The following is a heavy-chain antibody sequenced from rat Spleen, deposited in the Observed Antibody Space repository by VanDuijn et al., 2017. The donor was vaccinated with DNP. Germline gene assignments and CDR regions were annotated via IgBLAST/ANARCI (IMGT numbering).Heavy chain of an antibody. CDR1: SLTLSDFN. Sequence: EVQLVESDGGLVQPGRSLKLSCPASSLTLSDFNMAWVRQAPKRGLEWVATIVYDGSRTFYRDSVKGRFTISRDNAKNTLYLQMDNLRSEDTATYYCATHGYPAYYFDNWGQGVMVTVSS. J-gene: IGHJ2*01. CDR3: ATHGYPAYYFDN. CDR2: IVYDGSRT. V-gene: IGHV5S10*01. D-gene: IGHD1-12*03.